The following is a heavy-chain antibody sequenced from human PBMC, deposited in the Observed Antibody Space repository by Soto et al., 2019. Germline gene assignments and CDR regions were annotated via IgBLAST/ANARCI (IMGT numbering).Heavy chain of an antibody. CDR1: GGSISSSSYY. Sequence: SETLSLTCTVSGGSISSSSYYWGWIRQPPGKGLEWIGALYYSGSTYYNPSLKSRVTISVDTSKNQFSLKLNSVTAADTAVYYCARNLGYSGGWYDGWVYSSQGTLDIVSS. J-gene: IGHJ4*02. V-gene: IGHV4-39*01. CDR3: ARNLGYSGGWYDGWVY. CDR2: LYYSGST. D-gene: IGHD6-19*01.